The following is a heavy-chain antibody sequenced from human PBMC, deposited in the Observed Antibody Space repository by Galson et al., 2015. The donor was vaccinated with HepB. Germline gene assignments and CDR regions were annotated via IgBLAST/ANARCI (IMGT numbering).Heavy chain of an antibody. D-gene: IGHD1-1*01. CDR2: IYYSGST. CDR1: GGSISSGGYY. V-gene: IGHV4-31*03. J-gene: IGHJ4*02. Sequence: LSLTCTVSGGSISSGGYYWSWIRQHPGKGLEWIGYIYYSGSTYYNPSLKSRVTISVDTSKNQFSLKLSSVTATDTAVYYCARTGNWNPSLGYWGQGTLVTVSS. CDR3: ARTGNWNPSLGY.